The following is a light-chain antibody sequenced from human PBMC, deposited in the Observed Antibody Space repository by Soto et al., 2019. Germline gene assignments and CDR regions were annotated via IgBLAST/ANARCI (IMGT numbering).Light chain of an antibody. CDR3: QQYGSSRIT. V-gene: IGKV3-20*01. CDR1: QSVSSSY. CDR2: GAS. J-gene: IGKJ5*01. Sequence: EIVLMQSPCTLSLSPGERATLSCRASQSVSSSYLAWYQQKPGQAPRLLIYGASSRATGIPDRFSGSGSGTDFTLTISRLEPEDFAVYYCQQYGSSRITFGQGTRLEIK.